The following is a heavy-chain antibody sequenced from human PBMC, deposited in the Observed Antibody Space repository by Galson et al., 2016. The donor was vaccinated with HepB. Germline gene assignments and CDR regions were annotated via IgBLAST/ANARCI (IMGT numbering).Heavy chain of an antibody. CDR1: GVTFDYYA. Sequence: SLRLSCAASGVTFDYYAMHWVRQAPGKDLEWVSGISWNSGSIGYADSVKGRFTISRDNAKNSLYLQMNSLRAEDTALYYCAKGRSGGNPFFFYAMDVWGQGTTVTVSS. J-gene: IGHJ6*02. D-gene: IGHD4-23*01. CDR3: AKGRSGGNPFFFYAMDV. V-gene: IGHV3-9*01. CDR2: ISWNSGSI.